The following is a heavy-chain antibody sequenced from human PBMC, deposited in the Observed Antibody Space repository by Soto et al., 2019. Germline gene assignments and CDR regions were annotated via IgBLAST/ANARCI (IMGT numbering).Heavy chain of an antibody. CDR3: ARDQDRMTTVVWGAFDI. CDR1: GFTFSSYA. CDR2: ISYDGSNK. J-gene: IGHJ3*02. V-gene: IGHV3-30-3*01. Sequence: PGGSLRLSCAASGFTFSSYAMHWVRQAPGKGLEWVAVISYDGSNKYYADSVKGRFTISRDNSKNTLYLQMNSLRAEDTAVYYCARDQDRMTTVVWGAFDIWGQGTMVTVSS. D-gene: IGHD4-17*01.